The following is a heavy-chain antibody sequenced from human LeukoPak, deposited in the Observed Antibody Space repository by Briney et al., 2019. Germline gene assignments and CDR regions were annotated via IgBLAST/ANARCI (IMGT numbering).Heavy chain of an antibody. CDR2: FDPEDGET. D-gene: IGHD3-16*01. J-gene: IGHJ6*03. CDR3: ARDKGLLPVGELPYCMNV. CDR1: GYTLTELS. Sequence: GASLKVSCKVSGYTLTELSMHWVRQAPGKGLEWMGGFDPEDGETIYAQKFQGRVTITADKSTSTAYMELTSLRFEDTAVYYCARDKGLLPVGELPYCMNVWGKGTTVIVSS. V-gene: IGHV1-24*01.